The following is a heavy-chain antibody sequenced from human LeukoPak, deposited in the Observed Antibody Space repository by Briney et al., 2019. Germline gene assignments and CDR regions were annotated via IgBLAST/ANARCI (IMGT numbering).Heavy chain of an antibody. Sequence: GRSLRLSCAASGFTFDDYAMHWVRQAPGKGLEWVSGISWNSGCIGYADSVKGRFTISRDNAKNSLYLQMNSLRAEDMALYYCAKGPTKYYYDSSGYSYWGQGTLVTVSS. CDR1: GFTFDDYA. J-gene: IGHJ4*02. V-gene: IGHV3-9*03. CDR3: AKGPTKYYYDSSGYSY. CDR2: ISWNSGCI. D-gene: IGHD3-22*01.